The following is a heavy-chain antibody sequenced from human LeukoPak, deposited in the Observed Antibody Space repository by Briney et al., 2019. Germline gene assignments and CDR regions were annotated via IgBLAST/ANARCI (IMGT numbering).Heavy chain of an antibody. Sequence: GGSLRLSCAASGFTFSSCWMSWVRQAPRKGLEWVASIKQDGSEKYYVDSVKGRFTISRDNAKNTLYLQMNSLRAEDTAVYYCARDGPGDFPVDYWGQGTLVTVSS. CDR3: ARDGPGDFPVDY. CDR2: IKQDGSEK. J-gene: IGHJ4*02. V-gene: IGHV3-7*01. D-gene: IGHD2/OR15-2a*01. CDR1: GFTFSSCW.